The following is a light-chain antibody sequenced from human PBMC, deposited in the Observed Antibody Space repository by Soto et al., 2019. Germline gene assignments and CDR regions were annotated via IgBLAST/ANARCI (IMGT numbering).Light chain of an antibody. J-gene: IGLJ1*01. Sequence: SYELTQPPSVSVAPGQTARITCGGSNIGRKSVHWYQQKPGQAPVVVVYDDRDRPSGIPERFSGSNSGNTATLTISRVEAGDEADYYCQAWDSTYYVFGTGTKVTVL. CDR2: DDR. V-gene: IGLV3-21*02. CDR3: QAWDSTYYV. CDR1: NIGRKS.